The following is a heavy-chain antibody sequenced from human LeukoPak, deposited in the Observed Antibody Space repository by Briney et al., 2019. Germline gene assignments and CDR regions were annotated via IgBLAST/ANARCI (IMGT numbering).Heavy chain of an antibody. J-gene: IGHJ4*02. D-gene: IGHD2-21*02. CDR2: INQDGSEK. CDR1: RFTISDSW. Sequence: PGGSLRLSCTASRFTISDSWMTWVRQAPGKGLEWVANINQDGSEKYYVASVKGRFTISRENAKNSLYLQMNSLRAEDTAVYYCTRGDSYGDWGQGTLVTVSS. V-gene: IGHV3-7*01. CDR3: TRGDSYGD.